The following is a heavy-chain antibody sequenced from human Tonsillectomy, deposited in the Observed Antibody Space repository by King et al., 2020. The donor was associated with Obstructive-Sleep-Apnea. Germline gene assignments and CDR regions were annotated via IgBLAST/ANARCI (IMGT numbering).Heavy chain of an antibody. Sequence: VQLVESGAEVKKPGASVKVSCKASGYTFTSYYMHWVRQAPGQGLEWMGIINPGSGSTTYAQKFQGRVTMTRDTSTSTVYMELRSLSSEDTAVYYCARDPLSIAGAFYYGMDVWGQGTTVIVSS. J-gene: IGHJ6*02. CDR1: GYTFTSYY. CDR3: ARDPLSIAGAFYYGMDV. D-gene: IGHD6-13*01. V-gene: IGHV1-46*01. CDR2: INPGSGST.